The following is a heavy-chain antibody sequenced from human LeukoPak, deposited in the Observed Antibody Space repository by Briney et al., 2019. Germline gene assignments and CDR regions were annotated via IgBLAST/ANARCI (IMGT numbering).Heavy chain of an antibody. V-gene: IGHV3-21*01. D-gene: IGHD6-13*01. CDR1: GFTFSSYS. Sequence: GGSLRLSCAASGFTFSSYSMNWVRQAPGKGLEWVSSISSSSSYIYYADSVKGRFTISRDNAKNSLYLQMNSLRAEDTAVYYCARARQQLVWANWFDPWGQGTLVTVSS. J-gene: IGHJ5*02. CDR2: ISSSSSYI. CDR3: ARARQQLVWANWFDP.